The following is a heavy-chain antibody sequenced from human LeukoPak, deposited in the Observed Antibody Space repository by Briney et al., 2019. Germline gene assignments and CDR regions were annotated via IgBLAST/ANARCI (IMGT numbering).Heavy chain of an antibody. D-gene: IGHD5-18*01. CDR1: GFTFSSYG. J-gene: IGHJ4*02. V-gene: IGHV3-30*18. CDR2: ISYDGSNK. CDR3: ANIYSYGPFDY. Sequence: GGSLRLSCAASGFTFSSYGMHWVRQAPGKGLEWVAVISYDGSNKYYADSVKGRFTISRDNSKNTLYLQMNSLRAEDTAVYYCANIYSYGPFDYWGQGTLVTVSS.